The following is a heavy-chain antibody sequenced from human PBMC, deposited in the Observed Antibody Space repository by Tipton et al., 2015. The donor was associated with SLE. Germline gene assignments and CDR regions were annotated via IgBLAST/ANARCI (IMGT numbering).Heavy chain of an antibody. V-gene: IGHV4-59*11. Sequence: TLSLTCTVSGGSISSHYWSWIRQPPGKGQEWLGYIYYSGRTNYNPSLTSRVTISVDTSKNQFSLKLSSVTAADTAVYYCARGDGGYWGQGTLVTVSS. D-gene: IGHD3-10*01. CDR3: ARGDGGY. CDR2: IYYSGRT. J-gene: IGHJ4*02. CDR1: GGSISSHY.